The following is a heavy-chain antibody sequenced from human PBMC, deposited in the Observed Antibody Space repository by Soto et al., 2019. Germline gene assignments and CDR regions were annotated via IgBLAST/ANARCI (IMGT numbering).Heavy chain of an antibody. CDR1: GGSISSGGYY. V-gene: IGHV4-31*03. D-gene: IGHD2-8*01. CDR2: IYYSGST. Sequence: PSETLSLTCTVSGGSISSGGYYWIWIRQHPGKGLEWIGYIYYSGSTYYNPSLKSRVTISVDTSKNQFSLKLSSVTAADTAVHYCARSGYCTNGVCLYYYYYYMDVWGKGTTVTVSS. J-gene: IGHJ6*03. CDR3: ARSGYCTNGVCLYYYYYYMDV.